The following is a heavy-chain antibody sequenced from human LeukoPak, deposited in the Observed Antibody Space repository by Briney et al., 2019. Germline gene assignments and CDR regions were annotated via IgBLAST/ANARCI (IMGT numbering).Heavy chain of an antibody. Sequence: QSGGSLRLSCAASGFTLSGYFMSWVRQAPGEGLEWVASIKGDGSEKYYVDSVKGRFTISRDNAKNSLYLQMNSLRAEDTAVYYCARDRGWRSSGYYLYYFDFWGQGTLVIVSS. D-gene: IGHD3-22*01. CDR3: ARDRGWRSSGYYLYYFDF. CDR1: GFTLSGYF. CDR2: IKGDGSEK. V-gene: IGHV3-7*01. J-gene: IGHJ4*02.